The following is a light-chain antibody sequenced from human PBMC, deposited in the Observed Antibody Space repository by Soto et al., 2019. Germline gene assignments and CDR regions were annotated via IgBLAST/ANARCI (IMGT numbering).Light chain of an antibody. J-gene: IGKJ1*01. CDR3: LQHNNYPPP. Sequence: DIQMTQSPSSLSASVGDRVTITCRASQDIRIDLGWFQQKPGKAPKRLIYAASSLQSGVPSRFSGSGSGTEFTLTISRLQPEDFATYYCLQHNNYPPPFGQGTKVEI. CDR1: QDIRID. CDR2: AAS. V-gene: IGKV1-17*01.